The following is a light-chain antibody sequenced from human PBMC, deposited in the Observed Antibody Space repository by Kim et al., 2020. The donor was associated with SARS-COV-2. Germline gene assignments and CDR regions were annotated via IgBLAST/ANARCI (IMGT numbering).Light chain of an antibody. CDR1: NLGDKY. CDR2: QDN. Sequence: SVSPGQTAYLTCSGNNLGDKYVCWYQQKPGLSPVLVIYQDNKRPSGIPERFSGSNSGNTATLTISGTQAMDEADYYCQAWDSSTVVFGGGTQLTVL. J-gene: IGLJ2*01. V-gene: IGLV3-1*01. CDR3: QAWDSSTVV.